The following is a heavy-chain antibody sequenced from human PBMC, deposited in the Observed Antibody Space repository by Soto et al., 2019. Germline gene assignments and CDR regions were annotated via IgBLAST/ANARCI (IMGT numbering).Heavy chain of an antibody. CDR1: GYTFTNYR. V-gene: IGHV5-51*01. CDR3: ARNRTNSRWAGMDV. J-gene: IGHJ6*02. CDR2: IYPADSET. Sequence: GESLKISCKASGYTFTNYRIGWVRQMPGKGLEWMGLIYPADSETTYSPSFQGQVSMSADRSIRSAFLQWSSLKASDTTIYYCARNRTNSRWAGMDVWGQGTTATVSS. D-gene: IGHD6-13*01.